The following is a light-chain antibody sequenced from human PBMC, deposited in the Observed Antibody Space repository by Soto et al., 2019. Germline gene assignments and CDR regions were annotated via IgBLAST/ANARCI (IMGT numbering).Light chain of an antibody. Sequence: EIVMTQSPATLSVSPGERATLSCRASQSVSSNLAWYQQKPGQAPRLLIYGASTRATGIPARFSGSGSGTEFTRTFISLQSEDFAVYYCQQYNNWPPLTFGGGTKVEIK. V-gene: IGKV3-15*01. CDR1: QSVSSN. J-gene: IGKJ4*01. CDR2: GAS. CDR3: QQYNNWPPLT.